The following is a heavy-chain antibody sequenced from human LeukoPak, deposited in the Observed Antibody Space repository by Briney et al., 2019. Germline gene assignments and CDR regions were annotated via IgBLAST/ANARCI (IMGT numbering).Heavy chain of an antibody. D-gene: IGHD4-17*01. Sequence: KTSETLSLTCTVPGGSVSSGSYYWSWIRQPPGKGLEWIGYIYYSGSTNYNPSLKSRLTISVDASKNQFSLKLSSVTATDTAVYYCASLTTVTQGYFDSWGQGTLVTVSS. CDR2: IYYSGST. J-gene: IGHJ4*02. CDR3: ASLTTVTQGYFDS. V-gene: IGHV4-61*01. CDR1: GGSVSSGSYY.